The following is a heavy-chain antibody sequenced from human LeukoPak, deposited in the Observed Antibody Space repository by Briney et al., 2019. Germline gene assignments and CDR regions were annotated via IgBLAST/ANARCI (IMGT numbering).Heavy chain of an antibody. CDR3: ARYSGYDGADY. Sequence: SETLSLTCTVSGGSISSYYWSWIRQPPGKGLEWIGYFYYSGSTNYNPSLKSRVTISVDTSKNQFSLKLSSVTAADTAVYYCARYSGYDGADYWGQGTLVTVSS. CDR2: FYYSGST. V-gene: IGHV4-59*01. CDR1: GGSISSYY. D-gene: IGHD5-12*01. J-gene: IGHJ4*02.